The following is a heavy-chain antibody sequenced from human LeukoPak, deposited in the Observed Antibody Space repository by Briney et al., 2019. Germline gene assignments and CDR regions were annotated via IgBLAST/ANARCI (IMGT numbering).Heavy chain of an antibody. V-gene: IGHV3-30*04. CDR2: ISYDGSNK. J-gene: IGHJ4*02. CDR3: ARAWSGSFDY. CDR1: GFTFSSYA. Sequence: GRSLRLSCAASGFTFSSYAVHWVRQAPGKGLEWVAVISYDGSNKYYADSVKGRFTISRDNSKNTLYLQMNSLRAEDTAVYYCARAWSGSFDYWGQGTLVTVSS. D-gene: IGHD1-26*01.